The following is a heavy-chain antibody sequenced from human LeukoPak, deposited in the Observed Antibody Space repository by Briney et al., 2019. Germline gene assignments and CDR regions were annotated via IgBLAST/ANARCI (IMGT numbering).Heavy chain of an antibody. Sequence: SVKVSCKASGGTFSSYAISWVRQAPGQGLEWMGGIIPIFGTANYAQKFQGRVTITADESTSTAYMELSSLRSEDTAVYYCATSSGVAYCSGGSCYSTAFDIWGQGTMVTVSS. CDR3: ATSSGVAYCSGGSCYSTAFDI. V-gene: IGHV1-69*13. CDR2: IIPIFGTA. J-gene: IGHJ3*02. CDR1: GGTFSSYA. D-gene: IGHD2-15*01.